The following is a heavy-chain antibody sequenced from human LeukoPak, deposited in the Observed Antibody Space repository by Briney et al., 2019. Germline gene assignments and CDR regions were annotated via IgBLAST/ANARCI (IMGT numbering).Heavy chain of an antibody. V-gene: IGHV3-23*01. Sequence: GSLRLYCAASGFTFSSYAMSRVRQAPGKGLEWASAISGSGGSTYYANSVKGRFTISRDNSKNTLYLQMNSLRAEDTAVYYCAKDRFRSTIFGVGNWFDPWGQGTLVTVSS. CDR1: GFTFSSYA. CDR2: ISGSGGST. D-gene: IGHD3-3*01. J-gene: IGHJ5*02. CDR3: AKDRFRSTIFGVGNWFDP.